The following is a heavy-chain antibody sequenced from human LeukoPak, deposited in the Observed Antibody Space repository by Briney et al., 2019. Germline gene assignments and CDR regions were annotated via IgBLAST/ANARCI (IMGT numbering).Heavy chain of an antibody. J-gene: IGHJ4*02. Sequence: SGTLSLTCAVSGGSISSSNWWSWVRQPPGKGLEWIGEIYHSGSTNYNPSLKSRVTISVDKSKNQFSLKLNSVTAADTAVYYCARGKKDYYDSSAYRDYWGQGTLVTVSS. D-gene: IGHD3-22*01. CDR3: ARGKKDYYDSSAYRDY. CDR2: IYHSGST. CDR1: GGSISSSNW. V-gene: IGHV4-4*02.